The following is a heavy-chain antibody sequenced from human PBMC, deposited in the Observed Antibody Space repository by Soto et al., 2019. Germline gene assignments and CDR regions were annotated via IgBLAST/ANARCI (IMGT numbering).Heavy chain of an antibody. CDR1: GGSISSGGYY. CDR3: ARGGLVGSPGWYFDL. Sequence: QVQLQESGPGLVKPSQTLSLTCTVSGGSISSGGYYWSWIRQHPGKGLEWIGYVYYSGSTYYNPSLKGRVTISVDASKSQFSLKLGSVTAAATAVYYCARGGLVGSPGWYFDLWGRGTLVTVSS. J-gene: IGHJ2*01. D-gene: IGHD2-8*02. V-gene: IGHV4-31*03. CDR2: VYYSGST.